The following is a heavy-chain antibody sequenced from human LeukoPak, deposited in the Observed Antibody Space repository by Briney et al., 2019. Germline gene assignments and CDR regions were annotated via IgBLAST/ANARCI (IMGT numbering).Heavy chain of an antibody. CDR2: ITGSGRGT. CDR1: GFIFSDYA. J-gene: IGHJ3*01. V-gene: IGHV3-23*01. Sequence: GGSLRLSCAASGFIFSDYAMTWVRQIPGKGLEWVSSITGSGRGTQYGDSVKGRFTVSRDNSKNTLYLQMDSLRVEDTALYYCGMDLNGDYIGAFDFWGQGTLVTVSS. D-gene: IGHD4-17*01. CDR3: GMDLNGDYIGAFDF.